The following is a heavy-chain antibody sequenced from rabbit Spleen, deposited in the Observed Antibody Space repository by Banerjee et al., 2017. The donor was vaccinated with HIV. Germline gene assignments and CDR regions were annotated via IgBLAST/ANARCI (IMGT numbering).Heavy chain of an antibody. Sequence: QEQLVESGGGLVKPGASLTLTCTASGFSFSSGYDMCWVRQAPGKGLEWIACIGTGFGDTYYANWAKGRFTISKTSSTTVTLQMTSLTVADTATYFCARDRPGSDNFDLWGPGTLVTVS. D-gene: IGHD3-1*01. CDR2: IGTGFGDT. V-gene: IGHV1S45*01. J-gene: IGHJ4*01. CDR3: ARDRPGSDNFDL. CDR1: GFSFSSGYD.